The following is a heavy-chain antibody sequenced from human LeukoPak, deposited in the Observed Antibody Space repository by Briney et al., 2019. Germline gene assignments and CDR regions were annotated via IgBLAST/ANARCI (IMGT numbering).Heavy chain of an antibody. V-gene: IGHV3-48*01. CDR2: ISSSSSTI. CDR3: AREVLTGYQPRDPYYYGMDV. J-gene: IGHJ6*02. CDR1: GFTFSSYS. Sequence: GGSLRLSCAASGFTFSSYSMNWVRQAPGKGLEWVSYISSSSSTIYYADSVKGRFTISRDNSKNTLYLQMNSLRAEDTAVYYCAREVLTGYQPRDPYYYGMDVWGQGTTVTVSS. D-gene: IGHD3-9*01.